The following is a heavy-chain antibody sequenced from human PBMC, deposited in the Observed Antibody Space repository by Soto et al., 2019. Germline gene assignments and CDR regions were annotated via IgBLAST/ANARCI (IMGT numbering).Heavy chain of an antibody. J-gene: IGHJ4*02. CDR1: GFTFSNYS. D-gene: IGHD3-10*01. V-gene: IGHV3-21*01. CDR3: ARDSRLWFGESTSPDY. CDR2: ISSSSSYI. Sequence: EVQLVESGGGLVKPGGSLRLSCAASGFTFSNYSMNWVRQAPGKGLEWVSSISSSSSYIYYADSVKGRFTISRDNAKNSLYLQMNSLRAEDTAVYYCARDSRLWFGESTSPDYWGQGNLVTVSS.